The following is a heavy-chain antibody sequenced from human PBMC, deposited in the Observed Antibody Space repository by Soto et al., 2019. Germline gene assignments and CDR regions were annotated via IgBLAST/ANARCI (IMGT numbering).Heavy chain of an antibody. Sequence: NPSETLSLTCAVSGGSISSGGYSWSWIRQPPGKGLEWIGYIYHSGSTYYNPSLKSRVTISVDRSKNQFSLKLSSVTAADTAVYYCARGVDIVVVPAVGTWFDPWGQGTLVTVSS. J-gene: IGHJ5*02. CDR1: GGSISSGGYS. CDR3: ARGVDIVVVPAVGTWFDP. D-gene: IGHD2-2*03. V-gene: IGHV4-30-2*01. CDR2: IYHSGST.